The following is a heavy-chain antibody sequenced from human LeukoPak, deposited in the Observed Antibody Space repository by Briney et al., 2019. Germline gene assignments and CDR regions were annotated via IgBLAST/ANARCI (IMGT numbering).Heavy chain of an antibody. CDR1: GFTFSSYA. CDR3: ARGSLLWFGES. Sequence: GGSLRLSCAASGFTFSSYAMSWVRQAPGKGLEWVSAISGSGGSTYYADSVKGRFTISRDNSKNTLYLQMNSLRAEDTAVYYCARGSLLWFGESWGQGTLVTVSS. D-gene: IGHD3-10*01. CDR2: ISGSGGST. J-gene: IGHJ5*02. V-gene: IGHV3-23*01.